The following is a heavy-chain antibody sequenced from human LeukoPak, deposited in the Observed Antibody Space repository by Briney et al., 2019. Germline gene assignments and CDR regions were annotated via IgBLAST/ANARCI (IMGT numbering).Heavy chain of an antibody. J-gene: IGHJ4*02. CDR2: ISGSGGST. D-gene: IGHD3-10*01. CDR3: AKEEGITMVRGVILFDY. CDR1: GFTFSSYA. V-gene: IGHV3-23*01. Sequence: PGGSLRLSCAASGFTFSSYAMSWVRQAPGKGLEWVSAISGSGGSTYYADSVKGRFTISRDNSKNTLYLQMNSLRAEDTAVYYCAKEEGITMVRGVILFDYWGQGTLVTVSS.